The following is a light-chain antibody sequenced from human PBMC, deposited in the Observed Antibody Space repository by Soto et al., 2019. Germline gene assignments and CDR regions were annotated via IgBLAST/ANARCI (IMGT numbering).Light chain of an antibody. CDR3: MQTLETAYT. CDR2: LRS. V-gene: IGKV2-28*01. Sequence: IVLTQSQIPVAVTAGELGSISGKSSQSRLDSYGYNYLDCDVQKAGQSPQLLIFLRSHLASGVPDRTSGSGSGTDFTLKISKGASEDVGLYYCMQTLETAYTVGPRTKVDIK. CDR1: QSRLDSYGYNY. J-gene: IGKJ3*01.